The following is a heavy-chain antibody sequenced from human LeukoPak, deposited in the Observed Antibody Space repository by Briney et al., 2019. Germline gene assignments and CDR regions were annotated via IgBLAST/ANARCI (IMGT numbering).Heavy chain of an antibody. Sequence: ASVKVSCKASGYTFTSYDINWVRQATGQGLEWTGWMNPNSGNTGYAQKFQGRVTMTRNTSISTAYMELSSLRSEDTAVYYCARGRDDYYDSSGYPDYWGQGTLVTVSS. D-gene: IGHD3-22*01. CDR3: ARGRDDYYDSSGYPDY. CDR1: GYTFTSYD. J-gene: IGHJ4*02. V-gene: IGHV1-8*01. CDR2: MNPNSGNT.